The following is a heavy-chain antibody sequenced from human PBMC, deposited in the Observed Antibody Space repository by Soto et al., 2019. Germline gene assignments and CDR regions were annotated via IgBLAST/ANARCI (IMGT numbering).Heavy chain of an antibody. CDR1: GFTFSVYF. CDR2: ISDNGSTI. J-gene: IGHJ4*02. CDR3: ARDIMITFGGIVVTGGFDY. V-gene: IGHV3-11*01. D-gene: IGHD3-16*02. Sequence: QVQLVESGGGLVKPGGSLRLSCAASGFTFSVYFISWIRQAAGKGLEWVSYISDNGSTIYYADSVKGRFTISRDNAKNSLYLQMNTLSAEDTAVYYCARDIMITFGGIVVTGGFDYWGQGTLVTVSS.